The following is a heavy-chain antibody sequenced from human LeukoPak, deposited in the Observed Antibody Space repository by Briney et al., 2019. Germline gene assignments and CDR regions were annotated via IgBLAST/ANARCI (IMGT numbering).Heavy chain of an antibody. CDR1: GFTFSSYW. CDR2: IKQDGSEK. CDR3: ARDRVVVVAATYYYYGMDV. V-gene: IGHV3-7*05. D-gene: IGHD2-15*01. Sequence: PGGSLRLSCAASGFTFSSYWMSWVRQAPGKGLEWVANIKQDGSEKYYVDSVKGRFTISRDNAKNSLYLQMNSLRAEDTAVYYCARDRVVVVAATYYYYGMDVWGQGTTVTVSS. J-gene: IGHJ6*02.